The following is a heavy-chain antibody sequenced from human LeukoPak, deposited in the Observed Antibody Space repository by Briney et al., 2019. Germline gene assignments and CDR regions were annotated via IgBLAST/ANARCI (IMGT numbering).Heavy chain of an antibody. D-gene: IGHD2-21*01. Sequence: TLSLTCTVSGDSISSNFYYWGWIRQPPGKGLEWIGYIYHSGNTYYNPSLKSRVTISVDRSKNQFSLKLSSVTAADTAVYYCARGSIPDYWGQGILVTVSS. CDR2: IYHSGNT. J-gene: IGHJ4*02. CDR3: ARGSIPDY. V-gene: IGHV4-30-2*01. CDR1: GDSISSNFYY.